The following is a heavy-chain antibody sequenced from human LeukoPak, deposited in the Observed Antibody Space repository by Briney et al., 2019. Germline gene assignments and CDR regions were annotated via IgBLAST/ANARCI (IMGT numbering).Heavy chain of an antibody. CDR2: ITNSGETT. D-gene: IGHD3-22*01. V-gene: IGHV3-23*01. J-gene: IGHJ2*01. CDR3: ARLGSGYYFAFDL. CDR1: GFTFSTSG. Sequence: GGTLRLSCVDPGFTFSTSGMSWVRQAPGKGLQWLSGITNSGETTHYADSVRGRFTVSRDTSKNTLSLQMHRLRDADTAVYYCARLGSGYYFAFDLWGRGTLVTVSS.